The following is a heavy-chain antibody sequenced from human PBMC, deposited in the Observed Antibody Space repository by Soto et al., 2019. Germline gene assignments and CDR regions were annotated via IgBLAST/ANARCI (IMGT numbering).Heavy chain of an antibody. CDR3: VKQLLSLIVVADAFDI. V-gene: IGHV3-23*01. D-gene: IGHD3-22*01. Sequence: ESGGTVVQPGGSLRLSCAASGFTFSTYGVSWVRQAPGKGLEWVSSISGSGYNTFYADSVKGRFTISRDNSNNTVHLLMNNLRADDTALYYCVKQLLSLIVVADAFDIWGQGTMVTVS. CDR2: ISGSGYNT. J-gene: IGHJ3*02. CDR1: GFTFSTYG.